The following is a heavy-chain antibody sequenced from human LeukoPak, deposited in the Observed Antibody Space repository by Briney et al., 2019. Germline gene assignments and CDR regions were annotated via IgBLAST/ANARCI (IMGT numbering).Heavy chain of an antibody. CDR1: GFIFNNYA. CDR2: ISWNSGSI. J-gene: IGHJ4*02. CDR3: AKDMSHYDFWSGYTPVDFDY. Sequence: GGSLRLSCAGSGFIFNNYAMHWVRQAPGKGLEWVSGISWNSGSIGYADSVKGRFTISRDNAKNSLYLQMNSLRAEGTALYYCAKDMSHYDFWSGYTPVDFDYWGQGTLVTVSS. D-gene: IGHD3-3*01. V-gene: IGHV3-9*01.